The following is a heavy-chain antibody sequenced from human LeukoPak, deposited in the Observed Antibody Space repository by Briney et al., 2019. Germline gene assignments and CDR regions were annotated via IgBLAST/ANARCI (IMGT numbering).Heavy chain of an antibody. J-gene: IGHJ4*02. D-gene: IGHD3-16*02. Sequence: GGSLRLSCAASGFTFSSYAMHWVRQAPGKGLEWVAVISYDGSNKYYADSVKGRFTISRDNSKNTLYLQMNSLRAEDTAVYYCARDQGRIMITFGEVIDRTPLDYWGQGTLVTVSS. CDR2: ISYDGSNK. CDR1: GFTFSSYA. V-gene: IGHV3-30-3*01. CDR3: ARDQGRIMITFGEVIDRTPLDY.